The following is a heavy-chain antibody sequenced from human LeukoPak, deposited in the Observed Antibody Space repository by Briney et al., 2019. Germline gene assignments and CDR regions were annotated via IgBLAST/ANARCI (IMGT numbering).Heavy chain of an antibody. V-gene: IGHV3-33*01. J-gene: IGHJ4*02. CDR3: ARVDGAMGSLDY. Sequence: GGSLRLSCAASGFTFSTYAMHWVRQAPGKGLEGVAVIWYDGSNKNYVDSVKGRFTISRDNAKNTLYVQMNSLRAEDTAVYYCARVDGAMGSLDYWGQGMLVTVSS. CDR1: GFTFSTYA. D-gene: IGHD5-18*01. CDR2: IWYDGSNK.